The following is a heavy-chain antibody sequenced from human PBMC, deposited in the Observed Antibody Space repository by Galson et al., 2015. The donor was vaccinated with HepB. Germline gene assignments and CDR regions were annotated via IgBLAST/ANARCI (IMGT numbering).Heavy chain of an antibody. Sequence: QSGAEVKKPGESLKISCKGSGYSFASYWIGWVRQMPGKGLDWMGIIYPDDSDTRYSPSFQGQVTISADKSTTTAYLEWSSLKASDTAMYYCASGYPYGRSGYYLDSWGQGALVTVSS. D-gene: IGHD3-22*01. V-gene: IGHV5-51*03. J-gene: IGHJ4*02. CDR3: ASGYPYGRSGYYLDS. CDR2: IYPDDSDT. CDR1: GYSFASYW.